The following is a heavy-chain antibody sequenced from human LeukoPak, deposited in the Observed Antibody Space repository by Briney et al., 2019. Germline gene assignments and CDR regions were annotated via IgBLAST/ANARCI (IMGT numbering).Heavy chain of an antibody. J-gene: IGHJ4*02. V-gene: IGHV3-33*06. CDR3: AKPTSGDGSFLIDY. CDR2: IWYDGSYT. D-gene: IGHD1-26*01. CDR1: GFTFSSYG. Sequence: GGSLRLSCAASGFTFSSYGMHWVRQAPGKGLEWVAVIWYDGSYTYYAESVKGRFTISRDNSRNTLYLQMSSLRAEDTAVYSCAKPTSGDGSFLIDYWGQGTLVTVSS.